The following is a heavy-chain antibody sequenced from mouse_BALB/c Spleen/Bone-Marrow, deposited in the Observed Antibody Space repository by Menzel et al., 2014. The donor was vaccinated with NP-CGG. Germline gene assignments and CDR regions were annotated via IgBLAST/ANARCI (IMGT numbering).Heavy chain of an antibody. Sequence: EVQVVESGGGLVQPGGSLRLSCATSGFTFTDYYMSWVRQPPGKALEWLGFIRNKANGYTTEYSASVKGRFTISRDNSQSSLYLQMNILRTEDSATYYCARDRNYDINWYFDVWGAGTTVTVSS. CDR3: ARDRNYDINWYFDV. J-gene: IGHJ1*01. CDR1: GFTFTDYY. D-gene: IGHD1-1*01. V-gene: IGHV7-3*02. CDR2: IRNKANGYTT.